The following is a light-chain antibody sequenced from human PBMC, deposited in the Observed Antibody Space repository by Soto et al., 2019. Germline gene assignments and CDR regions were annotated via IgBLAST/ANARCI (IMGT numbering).Light chain of an antibody. CDR3: QQYNDWPWT. J-gene: IGKJ1*01. Sequence: EIVMTQSPAALSLSPGERATLSCRASQSVRSNLAWYQQRPGQAPRLLIYAASIGATGVPARFSGSGSGTEFTLTIRGLQSEAFAVYFCQQYNDWPWTFGQGTKVEIK. CDR2: AAS. CDR1: QSVRSN. V-gene: IGKV3-15*01.